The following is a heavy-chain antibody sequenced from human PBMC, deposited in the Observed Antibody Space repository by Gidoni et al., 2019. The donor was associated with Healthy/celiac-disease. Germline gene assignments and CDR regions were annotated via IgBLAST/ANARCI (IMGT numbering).Heavy chain of an antibody. CDR1: VFTFTRYA. D-gene: IGHD3-9*01. V-gene: IGHV1-58*01. J-gene: IGHJ4*01. Sequence: QMQLVQSGTEVKKPGTSVQVCCKASVFTFTRYAVQWLRQARGQRLAWIGWIVVGSGNTNYAQKFQERVTITRDMSTSTAYMELSSLRSEDTAVYYCAAGSIRYFDWLPPDYWVHGTLVTVSS. CDR2: IVVGSGNT. CDR3: AAGSIRYFDWLPPDY.